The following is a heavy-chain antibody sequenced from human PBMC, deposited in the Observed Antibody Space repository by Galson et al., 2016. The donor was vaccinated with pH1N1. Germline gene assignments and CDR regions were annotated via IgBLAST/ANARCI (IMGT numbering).Heavy chain of an antibody. D-gene: IGHD6-6*01. V-gene: IGHV3-30*18. J-gene: IGHJ4*02. CDR2: MSYVGNNK. CDR3: AKLASYSTSSVESYFDS. CDR1: GFTFSDYA. Sequence: SLRLSCAASGFTFSDYAMHWVRQAPGKGLEWVAIMSYVGNNKYYADSVKGRFTISRDNSKNTQYLQMNSLRAEETAVYYCAKLASYSTSSVESYFDSWGQGTLVTVSS.